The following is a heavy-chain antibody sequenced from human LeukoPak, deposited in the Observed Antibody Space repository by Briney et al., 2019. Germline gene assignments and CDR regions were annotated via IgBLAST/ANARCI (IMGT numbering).Heavy chain of an antibody. CDR3: ARGGYGGVFDY. D-gene: IGHD4-23*01. Sequence: PPGGSLRLSCAASGFDFDDYMMHWVRQVPGKGLEWVSLISWDGGTTNYADSVKGRFTISRDNSRNSLYFLMNDLTAEDTAFYYCARGGYGGVFDYWGQGTLVTVSS. CDR1: GFDFDDYM. CDR2: ISWDGGTT. J-gene: IGHJ4*02. V-gene: IGHV3-43D*04.